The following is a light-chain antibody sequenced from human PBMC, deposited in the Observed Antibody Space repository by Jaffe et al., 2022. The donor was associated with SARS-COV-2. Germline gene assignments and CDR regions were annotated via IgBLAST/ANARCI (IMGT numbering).Light chain of an antibody. V-gene: IGKV3-20*01. Sequence: DIVLTQSPGTLSLSPGERATLSCRASQSVTSSYLAWYQQKPGQAPRLLIYGASSGATGIPDRFSGSGSGTDFTLTISRLEPEDFAVYYCQQYGNSPWTFGQGTKVEIK. CDR1: QSVTSSY. J-gene: IGKJ1*01. CDR2: GAS. CDR3: QQYGNSPWT.